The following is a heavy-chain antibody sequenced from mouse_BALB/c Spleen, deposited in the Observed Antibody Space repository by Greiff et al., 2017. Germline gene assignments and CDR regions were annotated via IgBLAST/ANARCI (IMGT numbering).Heavy chain of an antibody. CDR2: ISYSGST. Sequence: EVMLMESGPGLVKPSQSLSLTCTVTGYSITSDYAWNWIRQFPGNKLEWMGYISYSGSTSYNPSLKSRISITRDTSKNQFFLQLNSVTTEDTATYYCARSEYGNSYAMDYWGQGTSVTVSS. CDR3: ARSEYGNSYAMDY. J-gene: IGHJ4*01. D-gene: IGHD2-10*02. CDR1: GYSITSDYA. V-gene: IGHV3-2*02.